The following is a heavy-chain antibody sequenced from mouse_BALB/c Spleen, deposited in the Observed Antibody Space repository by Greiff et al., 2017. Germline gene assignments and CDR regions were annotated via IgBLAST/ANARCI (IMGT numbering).Heavy chain of an antibody. Sequence: EVMLVESGGGLVQPGGSLRLSCATSGFTFTDYYMSWVRQPPGKALEWLGFIRNKANGYTTEYSASVKGRFTISRDNSQSILYLQMNTLRAEDSATYYCARDDDGYFSWFAYWGQGTLVTVSA. CDR2: IRNKANGYTT. D-gene: IGHD2-3*01. J-gene: IGHJ3*01. V-gene: IGHV7-3*02. CDR1: GFTFTDYY. CDR3: ARDDDGYFSWFAY.